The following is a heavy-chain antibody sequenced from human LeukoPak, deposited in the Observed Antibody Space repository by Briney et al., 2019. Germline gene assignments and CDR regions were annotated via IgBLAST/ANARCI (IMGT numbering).Heavy chain of an antibody. D-gene: IGHD5-18*01. CDR2: ISSSGSTI. Sequence: PGGSLRLSCATSGFTFSDYAMSWVRQAPGKGLEWVSYISSSGSTIYYADSVKGRFTISRDNSKNTLYLQMNSLRAEDTAVYYCARARSSYGYGDAFDIWGQGTMVTVSS. V-gene: IGHV3-48*01. CDR1: GFTFSDYA. CDR3: ARARSSYGYGDAFDI. J-gene: IGHJ3*02.